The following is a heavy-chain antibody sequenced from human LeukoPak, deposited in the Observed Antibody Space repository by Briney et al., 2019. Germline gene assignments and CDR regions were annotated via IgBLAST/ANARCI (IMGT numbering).Heavy chain of an antibody. CDR1: GYTFTSYD. CDR2: MNPNSGNT. J-gene: IGHJ5*02. D-gene: IGHD3-22*01. CDR3: ARGLRDYYYDSSGYVGWFDP. Sequence: GASVKVSCKASGYTFTSYDINWVRQATGQGLEWMGWMNPNSGNTGYAQKFQGRVTMTRNTSMSTAYMELSSLRSEDTAVYYCARGLRDYYYDSSGYVGWFDPWGQGTLVTVSS. V-gene: IGHV1-8*01.